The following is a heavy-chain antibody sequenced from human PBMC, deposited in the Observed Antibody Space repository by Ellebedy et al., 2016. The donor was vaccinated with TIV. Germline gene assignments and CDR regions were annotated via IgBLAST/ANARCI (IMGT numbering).Heavy chain of an antibody. CDR3: ARDHVSGWALAY. CDR1: GFTFSTFW. CDR2: INQGGSEK. Sequence: GESLKISCAASGFTFSTFWMSWVRQAPGKGLEWVANINQGGSEKYYVASVRGRFTISRDNAKNSLYLQMNSLRAEDTAVYYCARDHVSGWALAYWGQGTLVTVPS. V-gene: IGHV3-7*01. D-gene: IGHD6-19*01. J-gene: IGHJ4*02.